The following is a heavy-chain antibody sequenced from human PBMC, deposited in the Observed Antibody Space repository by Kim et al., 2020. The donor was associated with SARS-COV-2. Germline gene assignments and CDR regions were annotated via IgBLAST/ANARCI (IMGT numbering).Heavy chain of an antibody. V-gene: IGHV3-33*05. D-gene: IGHD2-2*01. CDR2: ISYDGSNK. Sequence: GGSLRLSCAASGFTFSYYGMHWVRQAPGKGLEWVVVISYDGSNKYYADSVKGRFTISRDNSKNTLYLQMNSLRAEDTAVYYCARDLFVPDIVVVPAANYGMDVWGQGTTVTVSS. CDR3: ARDLFVPDIVVVPAANYGMDV. CDR1: GFTFSYYG. J-gene: IGHJ6*02.